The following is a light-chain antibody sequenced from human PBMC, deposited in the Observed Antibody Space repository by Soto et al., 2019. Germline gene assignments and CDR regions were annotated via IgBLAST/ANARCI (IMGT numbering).Light chain of an antibody. V-gene: IGKV3-15*01. Sequence: EIVMTQSPATLSVSTGGRATLSCRASQSVGSNLAWYQQKPGQAPRLLFYGASTRATGFPARFSGSGSGTEFTLTISSLQSEDFAVYYCQQYKNWPLTFGGGTRVEIK. CDR2: GAS. J-gene: IGKJ4*01. CDR1: QSVGSN. CDR3: QQYKNWPLT.